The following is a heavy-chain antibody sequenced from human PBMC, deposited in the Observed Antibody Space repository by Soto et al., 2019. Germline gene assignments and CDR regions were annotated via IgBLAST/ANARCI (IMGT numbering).Heavy chain of an antibody. CDR2: IYHSGST. CDR3: ARAGLYYYDRSGYSPPNWFDP. V-gene: IGHV4-30-2*01. J-gene: IGHJ5*02. Sequence: SETLSLTCAVSGGSISSGGYSWSWIRQPPGKGLEWIGYIYHSGSTYYNPSLKSRVTISVDRSKNQFSLKLSSVTAADTAVYYCARAGLYYYDRSGYSPPNWFDPWGQGTLVTVSS. D-gene: IGHD3-22*01. CDR1: GGSISSGGYS.